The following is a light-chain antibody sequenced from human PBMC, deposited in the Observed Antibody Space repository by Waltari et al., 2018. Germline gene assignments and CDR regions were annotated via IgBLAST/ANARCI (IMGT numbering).Light chain of an antibody. V-gene: IGKV3-11*01. Sequence: EIVLTQSPATMSLSPGERATLSCRASQSISIYLAWYQQKPGQAPRLLMYDASYRANGIPARFSGSGSGTDFTLSISSLEPEDFAVYYCQQRTSWPRTFGPGTKVGIK. CDR1: QSISIY. CDR2: DAS. J-gene: IGKJ1*01. CDR3: QQRTSWPRT.